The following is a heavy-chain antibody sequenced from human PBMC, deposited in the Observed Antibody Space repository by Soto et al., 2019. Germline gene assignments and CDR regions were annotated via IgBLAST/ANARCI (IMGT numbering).Heavy chain of an antibody. D-gene: IGHD5-12*01. Sequence: QVQLQESGPGLVKPSETLSLTCTVSGGSVSSGSYYWSWIRQPPGKGLEWIGYIYYSGSTNYNPSLKSRVTISVDTSKNQFSLKLSSVTAADTAVYYCARDLRGVDPRQREADGMDVWGQGTTVTVSS. CDR1: GGSVSSGSYY. CDR3: ARDLRGVDPRQREADGMDV. CDR2: IYYSGST. V-gene: IGHV4-61*01. J-gene: IGHJ6*02.